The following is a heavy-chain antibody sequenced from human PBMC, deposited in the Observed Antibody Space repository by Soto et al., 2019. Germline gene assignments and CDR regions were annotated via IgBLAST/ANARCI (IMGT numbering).Heavy chain of an antibody. CDR2: VHSSGIT. CDR1: GGSVSNDNFY. J-gene: IGHJ4*02. V-gene: IGHV4-61*01. Sequence: SETLSLTCTVSGGSVSNDNFYWSWIRQPPGKGLEWIGYVHSSGITNYNPSLKRRVTISVDTSRNQFSLRLSSVTAADTAVYYCAREFPYYVSSDSYLDYWGQGALVTVSS. CDR3: AREFPYYVSSDSYLDY. D-gene: IGHD3-16*01.